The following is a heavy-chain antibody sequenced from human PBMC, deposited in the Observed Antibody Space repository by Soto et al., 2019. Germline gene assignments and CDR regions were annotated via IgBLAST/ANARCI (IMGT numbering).Heavy chain of an antibody. CDR1: GFTFSSYA. D-gene: IGHD6-13*01. CDR3: AKDARVYSSSWYPWFDP. CDR2: ISGSGGST. V-gene: IGHV3-23*01. Sequence: GGSLRLSCAASGFTFSSYAMSWVRQAPGKGLEWVSAISGSGGSTYYADSVKGRFTISRDNSKNTLYLQMNSLRAEDTAVYYCAKDARVYSSSWYPWFDPWGQGTLVTVSS. J-gene: IGHJ5*02.